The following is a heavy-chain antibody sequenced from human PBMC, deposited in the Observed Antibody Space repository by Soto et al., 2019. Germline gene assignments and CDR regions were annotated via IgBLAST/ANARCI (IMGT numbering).Heavy chain of an antibody. CDR1: GFTFSSYA. V-gene: IGHV3-30-3*01. CDR2: ISYDGSNK. D-gene: IGHD6-13*01. Sequence: GGSLRLSCAASGFTFSSYAMHWVRQAPGKGLEWVAVISYDGSNKYYADSVKGRFTISRDNSKNTLYLQMNSLRAEDTAVYYCARARLVAAPGTPFDDWGQGTLVTVAS. J-gene: IGHJ4*02. CDR3: ARARLVAAPGTPFDD.